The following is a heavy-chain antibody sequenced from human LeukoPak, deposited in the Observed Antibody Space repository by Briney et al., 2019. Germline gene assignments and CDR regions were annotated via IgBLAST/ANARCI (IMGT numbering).Heavy chain of an antibody. CDR2: ISSNGGST. Sequence: GRSLRLSCTASGFTFGDYAMSWVRQAPGKGLEYVSAISSNGGSTYYADSVKGRFTISRDNSKNTLYLQMSSLRAEDTAVYYCAYGYSSWGQGTLVTVSS. CDR3: AYGYSS. V-gene: IGHV3-64D*09. CDR1: GFTFGDYA. D-gene: IGHD6-13*01. J-gene: IGHJ4*02.